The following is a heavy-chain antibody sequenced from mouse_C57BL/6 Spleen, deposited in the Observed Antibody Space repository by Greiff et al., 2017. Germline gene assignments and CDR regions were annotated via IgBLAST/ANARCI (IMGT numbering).Heavy chain of an antibody. J-gene: IGHJ2*01. CDR1: GFTFSSYA. CDR2: ISDGGSYT. Sequence: EVQVVESGGGLVKPGGSLKLSCAASGFTFSSYAMSWVRQTPEKRLEWVATISDGGSYTYYPDNVKGRFTISRDNAKNNLYLQMSHLKSEDTAMYYCARESENYFDYWGKGTTLTVSS. V-gene: IGHV5-4*01. CDR3: ARESENYFDY.